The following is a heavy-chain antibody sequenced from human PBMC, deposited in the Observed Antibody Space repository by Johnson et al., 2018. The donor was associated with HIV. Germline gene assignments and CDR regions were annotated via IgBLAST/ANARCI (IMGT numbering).Heavy chain of an antibody. CDR1: GFTFDDYG. CDR3: ARVTTMIVVVFAFDI. Sequence: VQLVESGGGVVQPGGSLRLSCAASGFTFDDYGMSWVRQALGKGLEWVSGINWNGGSTGYADSVKGRFTISRDNSKNTLYLQMNSLRAEDTAVYYCARVTTMIVVVFAFDIWGQGTMVTVSS. D-gene: IGHD3-22*01. CDR2: INWNGGST. J-gene: IGHJ3*02. V-gene: IGHV3-20*04.